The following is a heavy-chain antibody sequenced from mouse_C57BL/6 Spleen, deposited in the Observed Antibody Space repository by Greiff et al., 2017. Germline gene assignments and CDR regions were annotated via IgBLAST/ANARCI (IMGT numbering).Heavy chain of an antibody. CDR3: ARSLFYGSSYGAMDY. V-gene: IGHV5-4*03. J-gene: IGHJ4*01. D-gene: IGHD1-1*01. Sequence: EVKVVESGGGLVKPGGSLKLSCAASGFTFSSYAMSWVRQTPEKRLEWVATISDGGSYTYYPDNVKGRFTISRDNAKNNLYLQMSHLKSEDTAMYYCARSLFYGSSYGAMDYWGQGTSVTVSS. CDR1: GFTFSSYA. CDR2: ISDGGSYT.